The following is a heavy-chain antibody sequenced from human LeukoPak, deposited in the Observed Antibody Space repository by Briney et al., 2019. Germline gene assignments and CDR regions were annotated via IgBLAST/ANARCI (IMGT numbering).Heavy chain of an antibody. CDR3: ARHSYYYDSSGYINWFDP. Sequence: SETLSLTCTVSGFSITSGYFWGWIRQPPGKGLEWIGNVYTTGAGSTYHNPSLKSRVTVSSDTSKNQFSLKLSSVTAADTAVYYCARHSYYYDSSGYINWFDPWGQGTLVTVSS. D-gene: IGHD3-22*01. CDR1: GFSITSGYF. V-gene: IGHV4-38-2*02. J-gene: IGHJ5*02. CDR2: VYTTGAGST.